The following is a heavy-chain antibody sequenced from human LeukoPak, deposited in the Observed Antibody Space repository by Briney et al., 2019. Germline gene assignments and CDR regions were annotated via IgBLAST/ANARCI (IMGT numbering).Heavy chain of an antibody. V-gene: IGHV3-53*01. D-gene: IGHD6-13*01. CDR1: GFTVSGNY. CDR3: AKVLAAAGPAGMDV. CDR2: IYSGGST. Sequence: SGGSLRLSCAASGFTVSGNYMSWVRQAPGKGLEWVSTIYSGGSTYYADSVKGRFTISRDNSKNTLYLQMNSLRAEDTAVYYCAKVLAAAGPAGMDVWGQGTTVTVSS. J-gene: IGHJ6*02.